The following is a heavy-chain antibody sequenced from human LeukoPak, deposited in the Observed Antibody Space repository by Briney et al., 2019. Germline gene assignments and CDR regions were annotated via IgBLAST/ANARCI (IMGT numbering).Heavy chain of an antibody. J-gene: IGHJ4*02. D-gene: IGHD1-26*01. V-gene: IGHV3-30*04. Sequence: PGGSLRLSCVASGFAFTSYPIHWVHQAPGKGLEWVALISYDGSNKDYADSVKGRFTVSRDNSRNTLYLQMISLRAEDTAVYYCARDLRHEKWELRDCWGQGTLVTVSS. CDR3: ARDLRHEKWELRDC. CDR1: GFAFTSYP. CDR2: ISYDGSNK.